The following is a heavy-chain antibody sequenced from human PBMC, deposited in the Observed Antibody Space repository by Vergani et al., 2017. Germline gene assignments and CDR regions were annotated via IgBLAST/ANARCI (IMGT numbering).Heavy chain of an antibody. Sequence: DVHLAESGGGFFQPGGSLRLSCSASGFSFNSYWMHWVRQVPGKGLLWVSRIKSDGSITAYADSVKGRFTISRDNAQNTLYLQMNSLGVEDTGVYYCVRLPRGPWNFDLWGRGTLITVSS. CDR2: IKSDGSIT. V-gene: IGHV3-74*03. CDR1: GFSFNSYW. CDR3: VRLPRGPWNFDL. J-gene: IGHJ2*01.